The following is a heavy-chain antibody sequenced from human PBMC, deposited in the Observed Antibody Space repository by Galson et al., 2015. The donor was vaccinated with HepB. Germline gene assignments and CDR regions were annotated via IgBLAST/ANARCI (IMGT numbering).Heavy chain of an antibody. CDR2: ISGSGGST. Sequence: SLRLSCAASGFTFSSYAMSWVRQAPGKGLEWVSAISGSGGSTYYADSVKGRFTISRDNSKNTLYLQMNSLRAEDTAVYYCAKAPRRITIFGVVPTPDYFDYWGQGTLVTVSS. V-gene: IGHV3-23*01. CDR1: GFTFSSYA. D-gene: IGHD3-3*01. J-gene: IGHJ4*02. CDR3: AKAPRRITIFGVVPTPDYFDY.